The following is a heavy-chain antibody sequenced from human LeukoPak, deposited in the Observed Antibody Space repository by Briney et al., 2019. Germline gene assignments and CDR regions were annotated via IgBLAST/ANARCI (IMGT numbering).Heavy chain of an antibody. D-gene: IGHD5-24*01. CDR3: ARHPQMATIERGFDY. J-gene: IGHJ4*02. CDR1: GGSISSSSYY. CDR2: IYYSGST. Sequence: PSETPSLTCTVSGGSISSSSYYWGWIRQPPGKGLEWIGSIYYSGSTYYNPSLKSRVTMSVDTSKNQFSLKLSSVTAADTAVYYCARHPQMATIERGFDYWGQGTLVTVSS. V-gene: IGHV4-39*01.